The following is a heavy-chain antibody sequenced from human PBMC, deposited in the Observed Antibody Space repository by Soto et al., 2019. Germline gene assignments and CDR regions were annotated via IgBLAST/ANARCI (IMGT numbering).Heavy chain of an antibody. D-gene: IGHD2-15*01. J-gene: IGHJ4*02. CDR1: GASTSSNSYY. CDR3: ATRIIGYCTGSSCYPTPYFFDY. Sequence: WETLSLTCTVSGASTSSNSYYWGWVRQPPGKGLEWIGSIFYSGSTYYNPSLKSRVTISVDTSKDQFSLKLSSVTAADTAVYYCATRIIGYCTGSSCYPTPYFFDYWGQGTQVTVSS. V-gene: IGHV4-39*01. CDR2: IFYSGST.